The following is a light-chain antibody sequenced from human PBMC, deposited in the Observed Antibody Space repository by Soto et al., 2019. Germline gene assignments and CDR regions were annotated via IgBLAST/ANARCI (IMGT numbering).Light chain of an antibody. V-gene: IGKV4-1*01. CDR3: QQYYDTPHT. CDR2: WAS. CDR1: QSVLDSSTNKNY. J-gene: IGKJ2*01. Sequence: DIVMTHSPDSLAVSLGERATINCTSSQSVLDSSTNKNYLSWYHQKPGQPPQLLIHWASIRESGVPDRFSGSGSRTDFTLTISSLQAEDVAIYYCQQYYDTPHTFGLGTKLEIK.